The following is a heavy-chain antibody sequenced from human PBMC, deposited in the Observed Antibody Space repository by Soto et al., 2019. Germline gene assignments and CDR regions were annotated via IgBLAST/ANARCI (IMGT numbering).Heavy chain of an antibody. J-gene: IGHJ4*02. Sequence: GASVKVSCKVSGYTLTELSMHWVRQAPGRGLEWMGGFDPEDGETIYAQKFQGRVTMTEDTSTDTAYMELSSLRSEDTAAYYCATGAAARPHYFDYWGQGTLVTVSS. D-gene: IGHD6-6*01. V-gene: IGHV1-24*01. CDR3: ATGAAARPHYFDY. CDR1: GYTLTELS. CDR2: FDPEDGET.